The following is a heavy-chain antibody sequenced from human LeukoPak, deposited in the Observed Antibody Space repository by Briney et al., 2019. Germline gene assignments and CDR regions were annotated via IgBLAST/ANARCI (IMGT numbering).Heavy chain of an antibody. CDR2: IAATSGAI. CDR3: ARTFGPDNWDDAFDL. D-gene: IGHD3-3*01. Sequence: GGSLRLSCAASGFTFSRYEMTWVRQAPGKGLEWLSYIAATSGAIYYADSIKGRFTVSRDNAKNYQYLQMEQLRVEDTAIYYCARTFGPDNWDDAFDLWGQGTVVTVSS. CDR1: GFTFSRYE. J-gene: IGHJ3*01. V-gene: IGHV3-48*03.